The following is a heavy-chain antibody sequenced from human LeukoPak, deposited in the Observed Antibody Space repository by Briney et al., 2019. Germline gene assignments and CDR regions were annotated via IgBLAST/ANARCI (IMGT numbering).Heavy chain of an antibody. V-gene: IGHV1-46*01. CDR1: GYTFTSHW. J-gene: IGHJ4*02. CDR3: AKAPRNSSTMLDY. Sequence: GASVKVSCKASGYTFTSHWIQWVRQAPGQGLEWMGLINPNDGSVAYAHRFQGRVTMTRDTSTSIAYMDLSSLRSEDTAMYYCAKAPRNSSTMLDYWGQGTLLTVS. CDR2: INPNDGSV. D-gene: IGHD6-13*01.